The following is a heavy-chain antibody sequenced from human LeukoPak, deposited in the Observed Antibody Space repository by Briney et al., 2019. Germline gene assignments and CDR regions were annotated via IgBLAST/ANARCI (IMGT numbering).Heavy chain of an antibody. V-gene: IGHV3-21*01. Sequence: GGSLRLSCAASGFTFSSYTMNGVRQAPGKGLEWVSSISSSSSYISYADSVKGRFTISRDNAKNSLYLQMSSLRAEDTAVYYCARDPYSTSTNYFDFWGQGTLVTVSS. CDR2: ISSSSSYI. J-gene: IGHJ4*02. CDR1: GFTFSSYT. CDR3: ARDPYSTSTNYFDF. D-gene: IGHD2-2*01.